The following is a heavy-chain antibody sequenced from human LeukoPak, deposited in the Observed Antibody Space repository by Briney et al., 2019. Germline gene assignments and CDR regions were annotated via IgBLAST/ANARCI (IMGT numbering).Heavy chain of an antibody. D-gene: IGHD5-24*01. J-gene: IGHJ4*02. Sequence: GGSLRLSCAASGFTVRDNYMSWARQAPGKGLEWVSVMYAGGYTYYADSVKGRFTISRDNAKNTLYLQMDSLRAEDTAVYYCARDRRDAYTFWGQGTLVTVSS. CDR2: MYAGGYT. CDR3: ARDRRDAYTF. V-gene: IGHV3-53*01. CDR1: GFTVRDNY.